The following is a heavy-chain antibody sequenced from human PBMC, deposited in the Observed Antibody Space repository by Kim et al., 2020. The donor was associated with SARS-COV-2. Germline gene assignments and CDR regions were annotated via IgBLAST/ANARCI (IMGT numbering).Heavy chain of an antibody. CDR1: GFIFSDSA. D-gene: IGHD5-18*01. CDR3: SRQWDTITVNYGAFDC. V-gene: IGHV3-73*01. J-gene: IGHJ4*02. Sequence: GGSLRLSCAASGFIFSDSAMHWVRQASGKGLEWVARITSKTNGYVTEYAASVKGRFTISRDDSKNAAHLQMNSLKAEDTAVYYCSRQWDTITVNYGAFDCWGQGTLVTVSS. CDR2: ITSKTNGYVT.